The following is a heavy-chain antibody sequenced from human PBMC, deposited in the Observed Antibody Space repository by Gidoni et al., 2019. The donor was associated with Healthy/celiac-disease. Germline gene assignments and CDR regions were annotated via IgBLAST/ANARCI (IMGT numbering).Heavy chain of an antibody. CDR3: ARAGGYSYEVNWFDP. V-gene: IGHV4-61*02. CDR1: GCSISSGSYY. D-gene: IGHD5-18*01. J-gene: IGHJ5*02. Sequence: QVQLQESGPGLVKPSQTLSLTCTVSGCSISSGSYYWSLIRQPAGKGLEWIGRIYPSGSTNHNPSLKSRVTISVDTAKNQFSLKVSSVTAADPAVYYCARAGGYSYEVNWFDPWGQGTLVTVSS. CDR2: IYPSGST.